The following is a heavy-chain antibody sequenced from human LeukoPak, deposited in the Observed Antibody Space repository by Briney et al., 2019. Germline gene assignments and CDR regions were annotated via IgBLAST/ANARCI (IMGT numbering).Heavy chain of an antibody. J-gene: IGHJ4*02. CDR3: AILSEQQLVLSNDY. D-gene: IGHD6-13*01. CDR2: INHSGST. CDR1: GGSISSYY. V-gene: IGHV4-34*01. Sequence: PSETLSLTCTVSGGSISSYYWSWIRQPPGKGLEWIGEINHSGSTNYNPSLKSRVTISVDTSKNQFSLKLSSVTAADTAVYYCAILSEQQLVLSNDYWGQGTLVTVSS.